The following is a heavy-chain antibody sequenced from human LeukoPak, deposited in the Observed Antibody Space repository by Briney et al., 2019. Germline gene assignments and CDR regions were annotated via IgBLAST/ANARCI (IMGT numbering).Heavy chain of an antibody. CDR1: GFTFSSYG. J-gene: IGHJ4*02. CDR3: AKGGVATAPFDY. CDR2: IRYDGSNK. Sequence: GGSLRLSCAASGFTFSSYGMHWVRQAPGKGLEWVAFIRYDGSNKYYADSVKGRFTISRDNSKNTLYLQMNSLRAEDTAVYYCAKGGVATAPFDYWGQGTLVTVSS. D-gene: IGHD5-12*01. V-gene: IGHV3-30*02.